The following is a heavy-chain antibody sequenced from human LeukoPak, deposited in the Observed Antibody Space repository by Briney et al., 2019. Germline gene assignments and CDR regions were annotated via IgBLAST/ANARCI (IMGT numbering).Heavy chain of an antibody. D-gene: IGHD6-19*01. Sequence: ASVKVSCKASGYTFNNHYMYWVRQAPGQGLEWMGVINPSGGSTSYAQKFQGRVTMTRDTSTRTVYMEVNSLRSEDTAVYYCARQGAYSSAIGMGYWGQGTLVTASS. J-gene: IGHJ4*02. CDR3: ARQGAYSSAIGMGY. CDR2: INPSGGST. V-gene: IGHV1-46*02. CDR1: GYTFNNHY.